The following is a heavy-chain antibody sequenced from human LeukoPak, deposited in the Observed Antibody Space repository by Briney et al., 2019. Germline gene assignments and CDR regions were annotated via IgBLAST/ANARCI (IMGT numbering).Heavy chain of an antibody. Sequence: GGSLRLSCAASGFTVSSNYMNWVRQAPGKGLEWVSVIYSGRSTYYADSVKGRFTISRDNSKNTLYLQMNSLRAEDTAVYYCAKGLTNYWFDPWGQGTLVTVSS. D-gene: IGHD3-3*01. CDR3: AKGLTNYWFDP. V-gene: IGHV3-53*01. CDR1: GFTVSSNY. CDR2: IYSGRST. J-gene: IGHJ5*02.